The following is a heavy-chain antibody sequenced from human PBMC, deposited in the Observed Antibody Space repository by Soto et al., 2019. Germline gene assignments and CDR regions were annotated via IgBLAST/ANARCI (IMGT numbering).Heavy chain of an antibody. CDR2: IYYSGST. V-gene: IGHV4-30-4*01. Sequence: PSETLSLTCTVSGGSISRGNYYWGWICQPPGKGLEWIGYIYYSGSTYYNPSLKSRVTISVDTSKNKFSLKLSSVTASDTAVYYCPRVRVGFDYWGEGSLVTVSS. CDR1: GGSISRGNYY. J-gene: IGHJ4*02. CDR3: PRVRVGFDY. D-gene: IGHD2-15*01.